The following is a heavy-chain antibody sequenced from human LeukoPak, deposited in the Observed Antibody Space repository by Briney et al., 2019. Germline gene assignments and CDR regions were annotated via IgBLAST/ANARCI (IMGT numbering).Heavy chain of an antibody. CDR3: ARGARGAYCDFWSGYSPCDAFDI. J-gene: IGHJ3*02. V-gene: IGHV4-31*03. Sequence: PSETLSLTCTVSGGSISSGGYYWSWIRQHPGKGLEWIGYIYYSGSTYYNPSLKSRVTISVDTSKNQFSLKLSSVTAADSAVYYCARGARGAYCDFWSGYSPCDAFDIWGQGTMVTVSS. CDR1: GGSISSGGYY. D-gene: IGHD3-3*01. CDR2: IYYSGST.